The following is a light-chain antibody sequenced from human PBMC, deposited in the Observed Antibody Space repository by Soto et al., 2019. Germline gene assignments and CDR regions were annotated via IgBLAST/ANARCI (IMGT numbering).Light chain of an antibody. CDR1: SSDVGSYNL. Sequence: QSALTQPASVSVSPGQSITISCTGTSSDVGSYNLVSWYQQHPGKAPKLMIYEGSKRPSGVSNRFSGSKSGNTASLTISGLQAEDEADYYCCSYAGSSTFYVFGTGTKVTVL. V-gene: IGLV2-23*01. J-gene: IGLJ1*01. CDR2: EGS. CDR3: CSYAGSSTFYV.